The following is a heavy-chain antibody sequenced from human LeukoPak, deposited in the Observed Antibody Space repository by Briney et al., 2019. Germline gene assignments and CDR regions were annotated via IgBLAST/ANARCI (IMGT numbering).Heavy chain of an antibody. V-gene: IGHV4-38-2*02. D-gene: IGHD4-17*01. J-gene: IGHJ5*02. CDR3: ARHAGTKWFDP. CDR2: IYHSGST. CDR1: GYSISSGYY. Sequence: SETLSLTCNVSGYSISSGYYWGWNRQPPGKGLEWIGSIYHSGSTYYNPSLKSRVTISVDTSKNQFSLKLSSVTAADTAVYYCARHAGTKWFDPWGQGTLVTVSS.